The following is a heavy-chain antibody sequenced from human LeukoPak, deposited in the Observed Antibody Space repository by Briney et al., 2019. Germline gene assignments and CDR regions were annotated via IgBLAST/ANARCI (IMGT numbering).Heavy chain of an antibody. CDR2: INAGNGNT. CDR1: GYTFTSYA. CDR3: ARDLITMVRGVIPYPLAY. J-gene: IGHJ4*02. V-gene: IGHV1-3*01. Sequence: ASVKVSCKASGYTFTSYAMHWVRQAPGQRLEWMGWINAGNGNTKYSQKFQGRVTITRDTSASTAYMELSSLRSKDTAVYYCARDLITMVRGVIPYPLAYWGQGTLVTVSS. D-gene: IGHD3-10*01.